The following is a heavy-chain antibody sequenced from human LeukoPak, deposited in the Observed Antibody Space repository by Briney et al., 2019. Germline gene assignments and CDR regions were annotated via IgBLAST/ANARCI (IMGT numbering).Heavy chain of an antibody. D-gene: IGHD1-14*01. CDR1: GFTFSSYA. V-gene: IGHV3-30*04. CDR2: ISYDGSNK. J-gene: IGHJ4*02. CDR3: ARDPKPRPIGTLFDY. Sequence: PGRSLRLSCAASGFTFSSYAMHWVRQAPGKGLEWVAVISYDGSNKYYADSVKGRFTISRDNSKNTPYLQMNSLRAEDTAVYYCARDPKPRPIGTLFDYWGQGTLVTVSS.